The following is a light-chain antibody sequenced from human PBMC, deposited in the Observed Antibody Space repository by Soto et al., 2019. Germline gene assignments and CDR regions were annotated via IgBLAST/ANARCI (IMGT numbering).Light chain of an antibody. J-gene: IGKJ1*01. CDR3: QQYNTWPPT. CDR2: GAS. Sequence: EIVMTQSPATPSVPPGERTTLSCRSSQSIGSNLAWYQQKPGQAPRLLIFGASTRSTGIPARFSGTGSGTEFTLTISGLQSEDFAVYYCQQYNTWPPTFGQGTKVDIK. V-gene: IGKV3-15*01. CDR1: QSIGSN.